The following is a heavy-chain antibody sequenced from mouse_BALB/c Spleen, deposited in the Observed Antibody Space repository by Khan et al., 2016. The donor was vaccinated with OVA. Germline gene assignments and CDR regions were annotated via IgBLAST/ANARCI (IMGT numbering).Heavy chain of an antibody. J-gene: IGHJ3*01. D-gene: IGHD1-2*01. CDR1: GYTFTDYI. Sequence: VQLKESGPELVKLGASVKISCRASGYTFTDYIMDWVKQSHGKSLEWIGHIYPNNGDTGYNQKFKTKATLNVDISSSTAYMELRSLTSEDSAVYYGAMSGYGSFAYWGQGTLVTVSA. V-gene: IGHV1S29*02. CDR3: AMSGYGSFAY. CDR2: IYPNNGDT.